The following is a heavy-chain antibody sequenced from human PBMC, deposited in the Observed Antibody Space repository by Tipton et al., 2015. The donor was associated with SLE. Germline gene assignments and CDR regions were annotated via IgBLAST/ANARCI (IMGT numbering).Heavy chain of an antibody. CDR2: IYSSGST. CDR1: GGSISSYY. J-gene: IGHJ2*01. Sequence: TLSLTCNVSGGSISSYYWTWIRQPPGKGLESIGYIYSSGSTNYNPSLKSRVTISVDTSKNQFSLKLTSMTAADTAVYYCARRRRGMADRYFDLWGRGTLVTVSS. D-gene: IGHD5-24*01. CDR3: ARRRRGMADRYFDL. V-gene: IGHV4-4*09.